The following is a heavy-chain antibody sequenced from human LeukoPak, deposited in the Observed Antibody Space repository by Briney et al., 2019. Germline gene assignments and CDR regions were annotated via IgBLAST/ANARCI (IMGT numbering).Heavy chain of an antibody. D-gene: IGHD2-21*02. Sequence: SVKVSCKASGGTFSSYAISWVRQAPGQGLEWMGGIIPIFGTANYAQKFQGRVTITTDESTSTAYMELSSLRSEDTAVYYCASSLQHIVVVTARVERLLGVFQHWGQGTLVTVSS. CDR1: GGTFSSYA. CDR3: ASSLQHIVVVTARVERLLGVFQH. CDR2: IIPIFGTA. V-gene: IGHV1-69*05. J-gene: IGHJ1*01.